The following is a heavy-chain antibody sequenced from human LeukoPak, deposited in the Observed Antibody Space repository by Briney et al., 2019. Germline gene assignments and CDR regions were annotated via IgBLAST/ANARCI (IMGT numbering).Heavy chain of an antibody. D-gene: IGHD6-13*01. V-gene: IGHV3-20*04. CDR2: INWNGGST. CDR3: AKVSRSHQGIATLDY. CDR1: GFTFDDYG. Sequence: GGSLRLSCAASGFTFDDYGMSWVRQAPGKGLEWVSGINWNGGSTGYADSVKGRFTISRDNSKNTLYLQMNSLRAEDTAVYYCAKVSRSHQGIATLDYWGQGTLVTVSS. J-gene: IGHJ4*02.